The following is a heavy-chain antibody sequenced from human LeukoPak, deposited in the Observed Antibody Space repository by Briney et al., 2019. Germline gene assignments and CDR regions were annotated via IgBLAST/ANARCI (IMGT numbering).Heavy chain of an antibody. CDR1: GFTFDDYA. J-gene: IGHJ4*02. CDR2: ISWNSGSI. Sequence: GRSLRLSCAASGFTFDDYAMHWVRQAPGKGLEWVSGISWNSGSIGYADSVKGRFTISRDNAKNSLYLQMNSLRAEDTALYYCAKDEFYDILTGYYSYWGQGTLVTVSS. CDR3: AKDEFYDILTGYYSY. D-gene: IGHD3-9*01. V-gene: IGHV3-9*01.